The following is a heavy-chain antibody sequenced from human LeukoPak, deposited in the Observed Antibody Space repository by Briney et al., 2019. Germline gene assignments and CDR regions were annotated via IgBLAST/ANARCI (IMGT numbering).Heavy chain of an antibody. CDR2: INHSGST. J-gene: IGHJ5*02. CDR1: GGSFSGYY. Sequence: SETLSLTCAVYGGSFSGYYWSWIRQPPGKGLEWIGEINHSGSTNYNPSLKSRVTISVDTSKNQFSLKLSSVTAADTAVYYCARGLYDFWSGYYYGWFDPWGQGTLVTVPS. D-gene: IGHD3-3*01. CDR3: ARGLYDFWSGYYYGWFDP. V-gene: IGHV4-34*01.